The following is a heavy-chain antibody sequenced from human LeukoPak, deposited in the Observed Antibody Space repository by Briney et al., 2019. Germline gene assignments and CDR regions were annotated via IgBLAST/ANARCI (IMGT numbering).Heavy chain of an antibody. CDR3: ARDRCTNGVCYYDY. Sequence: GRSLRLSCAASGFTFSSYGMHWVRQAPGKGLEWVAVIWYDGSIKYYGDSVKCRFTISRDNPKNTLYLQMNSLRAEDTAVYYCARDRCTNGVCYYDYWGQGTLVTVSS. V-gene: IGHV3-33*01. D-gene: IGHD2-8*01. CDR1: GFTFSSYG. J-gene: IGHJ4*02. CDR2: IWYDGSIK.